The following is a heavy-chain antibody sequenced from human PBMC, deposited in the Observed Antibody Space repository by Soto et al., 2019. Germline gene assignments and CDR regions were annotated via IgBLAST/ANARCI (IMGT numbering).Heavy chain of an antibody. J-gene: IGHJ1*01. V-gene: IGHV1-46*03. CDR2: INPSGGST. Sequence: ASVKVSCKASGYTFTGYYMHWVRQAPGQGLEWMGMINPSGGSTTYAQNFQGRVTMTRDTSTSTIYMDLSSLRSEDTAVYYCTRTLTPRPAKSSQYSGPGTLLTVSS. CDR1: GYTFTGYY. D-gene: IGHD3-16*01. CDR3: TRTLTPRPAKSSQY.